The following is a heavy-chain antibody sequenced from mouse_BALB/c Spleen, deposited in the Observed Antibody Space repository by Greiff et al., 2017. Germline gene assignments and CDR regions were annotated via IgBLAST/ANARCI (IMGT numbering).Heavy chain of an antibody. CDR1: GFTFSSFG. Sequence: EVMLVESGGGLVQPGGSRKLSCAASGFTFSSFGMHWVRQAPEKGLEWVAYISSGSSTIYYADTVKGRFTISRDNPKNTLFLQMTSLRSEDTAMYYCARNYRYDGSYAMDYWGQGTSVTVSS. D-gene: IGHD2-14*01. J-gene: IGHJ4*01. CDR2: ISSGSSTI. CDR3: ARNYRYDGSYAMDY. V-gene: IGHV5-17*02.